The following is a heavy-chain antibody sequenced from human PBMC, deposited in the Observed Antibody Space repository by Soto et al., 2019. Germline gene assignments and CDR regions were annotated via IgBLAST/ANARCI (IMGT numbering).Heavy chain of an antibody. CDR1: GASISSRDYY. CDR3: GRVMIGTSRHTDSDY. J-gene: IGHJ4*02. D-gene: IGHD2-2*01. CDR2: IDYNGVT. V-gene: IGHV4-39*01. Sequence: SETLSLTCSVSGASISSRDYYWGWIRQTPGKGLEWIGNIDYNGVTYYNPSLKSRATVSKDTSKNQFSLKVASVTAADTAIYYCGRVMIGTSRHTDSDYWGQGTQVTVSS.